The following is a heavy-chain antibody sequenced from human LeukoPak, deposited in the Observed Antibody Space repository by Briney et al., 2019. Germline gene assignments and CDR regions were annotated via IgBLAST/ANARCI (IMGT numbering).Heavy chain of an antibody. CDR3: ATDRNWFDP. Sequence: PGGSLRLSCAASGFTFNTAYMSWLRQTPGKGLEWVGRLKSRSQGGTADYAAPVKGRFAISRDDSKNTLYLQMHSLKIEDTGVYYCATDRNWFDPWGQGTLVTVSS. CDR1: GFTFNTAY. V-gene: IGHV3-15*01. CDR2: LKSRSQGGTA. J-gene: IGHJ5*02.